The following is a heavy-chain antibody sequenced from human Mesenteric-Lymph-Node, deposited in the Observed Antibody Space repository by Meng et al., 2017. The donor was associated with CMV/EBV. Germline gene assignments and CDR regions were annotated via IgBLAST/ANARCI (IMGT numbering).Heavy chain of an antibody. CDR2: INPSGGST. V-gene: IGHV1-46*01. J-gene: IGHJ4*02. CDR1: GYTFTSYY. D-gene: IGHD5-24*01. Sequence: CKASGYTFTSYYMHWVRQAPGQGLEWMGIINPSGGSTSYAQKFQGRVTMTRDTSTSTVYMELSSLRSEDTAVYYCALRRWLQRGFDYWGQGTLVTVSS. CDR3: ALRRWLQRGFDY.